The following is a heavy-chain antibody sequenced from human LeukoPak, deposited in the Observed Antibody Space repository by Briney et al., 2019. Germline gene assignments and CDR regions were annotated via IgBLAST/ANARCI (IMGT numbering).Heavy chain of an antibody. Sequence: GGSLRLSCAASGFTFRNYAMHWVRQAPGKGLEWVAVVGNTGQAKFYSDSVKGRFTVSRDNSKNTVYLEVNSLRDEDTAVYYCAKEGGWGNWYFDLWGRGALVTVSS. CDR1: GFTFRNYA. CDR2: VGNTGQAK. J-gene: IGHJ2*01. CDR3: AKEGGWGNWYFDL. V-gene: IGHV3-30*02. D-gene: IGHD3-16*01.